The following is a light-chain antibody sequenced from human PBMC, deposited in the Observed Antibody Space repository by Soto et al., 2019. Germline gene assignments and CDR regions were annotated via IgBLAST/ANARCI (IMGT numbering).Light chain of an antibody. CDR2: NDS. Sequence: QSVLTQPASVSASPGQSITISCTGASSDIGGYNHVSWYQQHPGKAPKLIIYNDSHRPSGVSTRLSGSKYGNTASLIIAGLQAEDEADYFCRSYTNTSPHVIFGGGTQLTVL. CDR3: RSYTNTSPHVI. V-gene: IGLV2-14*03. J-gene: IGLJ2*01. CDR1: SSDIGGYNH.